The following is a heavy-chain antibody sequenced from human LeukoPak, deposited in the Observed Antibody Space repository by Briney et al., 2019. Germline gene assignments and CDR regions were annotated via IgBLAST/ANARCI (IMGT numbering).Heavy chain of an antibody. V-gene: IGHV3-23*01. CDR3: AKMEGHPLPQYPMDV. D-gene: IGHD2-2*01. CDR1: GFTFSGFA. J-gene: IGHJ6*01. CDR2: ISGGGDNT. Sequence: PGGSLRLSCAASGFTFSGFAMSWVRRTPGKGLEWVSGISGGGDNTLYAAAVEGWFTISRDNSQNTLYLEMNSLRAEDTAIYYCAKMEGHPLPQYPMDVWGQGTTVTVSS.